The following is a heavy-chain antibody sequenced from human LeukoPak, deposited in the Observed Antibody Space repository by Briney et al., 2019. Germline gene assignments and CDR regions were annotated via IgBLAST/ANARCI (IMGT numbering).Heavy chain of an antibody. CDR2: IYYSGST. Sequence: SETLSLTCTVSGGSISSSSYYWGWIRQPPGKGLEWIGSIYYSGSTYYNPSLKSRVTISVDTSKNQFSLKLSSVTAADTAVYYCARAKQQLVSWFDPWGQGTLVTVSS. V-gene: IGHV4-39*01. D-gene: IGHD6-13*01. J-gene: IGHJ5*02. CDR3: ARAKQQLVSWFDP. CDR1: GGSISSSSYY.